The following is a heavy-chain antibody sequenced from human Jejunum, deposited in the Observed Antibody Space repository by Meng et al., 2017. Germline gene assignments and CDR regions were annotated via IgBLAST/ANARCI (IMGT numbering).Heavy chain of an antibody. J-gene: IGHJ6*02. V-gene: IGHV4-38-2*01. CDR1: GYSISSGYY. CDR2: IYHSGTT. D-gene: IGHD1-26*01. Sequence: SETLSLTCAVSGYSISSGYYCGWIRQPPGKGLEWIGNIYHSGTTYYNPSLKSRVTVSIDTPNNHFSLKLSSVTAADTAVYYCARGGGSYGSRMDVWGQGTTVTVSS. CDR3: ARGGGSYGSRMDV.